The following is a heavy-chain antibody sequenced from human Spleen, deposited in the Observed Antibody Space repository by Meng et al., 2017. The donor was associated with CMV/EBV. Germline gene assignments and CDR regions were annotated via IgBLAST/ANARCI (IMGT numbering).Heavy chain of an antibody. D-gene: IGHD6-19*01. V-gene: IGHV3-30-3*01. CDR3: AREDQGSGWYSY. J-gene: IGHJ4*02. CDR2: ISYDGSNK. Sequence: GRLLESGGGLVQPGGSLRLSCAAAGFTFSSYAMHWVRQAPGKGLEWVAVISYDGSNKYYADSVKGRFTISRDNSKNTLYLQMNSLRAEDTAVYYCAREDQGSGWYSYWGQGTLVTVSS. CDR1: GFTFSSYA.